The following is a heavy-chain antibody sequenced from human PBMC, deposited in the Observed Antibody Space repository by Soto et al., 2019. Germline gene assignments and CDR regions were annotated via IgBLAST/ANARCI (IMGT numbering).Heavy chain of an antibody. D-gene: IGHD3-3*01. CDR3: TTDASQRADYDFWSGYQTHYYYGMDV. V-gene: IGHV3-15*01. CDR1: GSPFIQPC. Sequence: GVPLRLSRSSSGSPFIQPCMSWVRQSPGTGLEWVCRIKTKIDGGTTDYAAPVKGRFTISRDDSKNTLYLQMNSLKTEDTAVYYCTTDASQRADYDFWSGYQTHYYYGMDVWGQGTTVTVSS. J-gene: IGHJ6*02. CDR2: IKTKIDGGTT.